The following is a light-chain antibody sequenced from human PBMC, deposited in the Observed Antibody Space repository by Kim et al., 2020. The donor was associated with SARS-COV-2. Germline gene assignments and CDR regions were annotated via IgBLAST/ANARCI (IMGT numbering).Light chain of an antibody. Sequence: LSPGGRATLSRRASHCVGSDLAWYQQKPGQAPRLLIYDASNRVIGIPVRFSASGSETDFTHTISNQEPEGFAGYYCQQRSSWPSQTFGQGTKLEI. CDR1: HCVGSD. CDR3: QQRSSWPSQT. V-gene: IGKV3-11*01. J-gene: IGKJ2*01. CDR2: DAS.